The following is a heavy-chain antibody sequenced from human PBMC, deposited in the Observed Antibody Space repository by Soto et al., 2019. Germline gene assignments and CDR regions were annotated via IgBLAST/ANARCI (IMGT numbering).Heavy chain of an antibody. CDR1: GFTFSSYG. CDR3: AKASIVGATTGYFDY. D-gene: IGHD1-26*01. V-gene: IGHV3-30*18. CDR2: ISYDGSNK. J-gene: IGHJ4*02. Sequence: GGSPRLSCAASGFTFSSYGMHWVRQAPGKGLEWVAVISYDGSNKYYADSVKGRFTISRDNSKNTLYLQMNSLRAEDTAVYYCAKASIVGATTGYFDYWGQGTLVTVSS.